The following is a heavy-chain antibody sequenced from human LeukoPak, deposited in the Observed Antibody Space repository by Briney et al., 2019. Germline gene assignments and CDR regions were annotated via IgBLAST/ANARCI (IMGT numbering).Heavy chain of an antibody. J-gene: IGHJ4*02. CDR3: ARPNYYDSSGYNY. CDR2: IYYSGST. D-gene: IGHD3-22*01. CDR1: GGSISSSSYY. V-gene: IGHV4-39*01. Sequence: SETLSLTCTVSGGSISSSSYYWGWIRQPPGKGLEWIGSIYYSGSTYYNLSLKSRVTISVDTSKNQFSLKLSSVTAADTAVYYCARPNYYDSSGYNYWGQGTLVTVSS.